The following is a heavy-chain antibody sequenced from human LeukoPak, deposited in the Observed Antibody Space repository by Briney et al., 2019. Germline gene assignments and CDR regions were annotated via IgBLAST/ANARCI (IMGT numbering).Heavy chain of an antibody. J-gene: IGHJ4*02. CDR1: GFTLSTYG. D-gene: IGHD6-25*01. CDR2: ISDDGGFK. Sequence: PGGSLRLSCAASGFTLSTYGIHWVRQAPGKGLEWLAVISDDGGFKYYADSVKGRFIISRDNSKNTVYLQMNSLRAEDTAVYYCSKTRAASDKTPHDIWGQGTLVTVSS. V-gene: IGHV3-30*18. CDR3: SKTRAASDKTPHDI.